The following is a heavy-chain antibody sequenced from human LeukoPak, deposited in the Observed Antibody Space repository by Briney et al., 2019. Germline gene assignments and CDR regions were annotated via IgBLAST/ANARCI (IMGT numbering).Heavy chain of an antibody. V-gene: IGHV1-8*01. Sequence: GASVKVSCKASGYTFTSYDINWVRQATGQGLEWLGWMNPSSGNTGYAQKFQGRVTMTRDTSISTAYMELSSLRSEDTAVYYCATSYSGSYLFRTDYYFDYWGQGTLVTVSS. CDR2: MNPSSGNT. D-gene: IGHD1-26*01. CDR3: ATSYSGSYLFRTDYYFDY. CDR1: GYTFTSYD. J-gene: IGHJ4*02.